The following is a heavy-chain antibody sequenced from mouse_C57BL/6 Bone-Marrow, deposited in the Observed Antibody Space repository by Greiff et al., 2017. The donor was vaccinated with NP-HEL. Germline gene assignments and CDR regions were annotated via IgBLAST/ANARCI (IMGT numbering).Heavy chain of an antibody. CDR3: ARPYYYGSSCGYFDY. CDR2: IDPEDGET. CDR1: GFNIKDYY. D-gene: IGHD1-1*01. V-gene: IGHV14-2*01. Sequence: EVQLQQSGAELVKPGASVKLSCTASGFNIKDYYMHWVKQRTEQGLEWIGRIDPEDGETKYAPKFQGKATMTAATSSNTAYRQLSSLTSEDTAVYYCARPYYYGSSCGYFDYWGQGTTLTVSS. J-gene: IGHJ2*01.